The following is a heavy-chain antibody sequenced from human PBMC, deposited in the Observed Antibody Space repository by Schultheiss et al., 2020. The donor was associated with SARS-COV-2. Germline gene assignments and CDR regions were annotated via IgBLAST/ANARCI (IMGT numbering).Heavy chain of an antibody. D-gene: IGHD6-13*01. J-gene: IGHJ4*02. CDR1: GFTFSSYD. V-gene: IGHV3-23*01. Sequence: GASLKISCAASGFTFSSYDMHWVRQATGKGLEWVSAISGSGGSTYYADSVKGRFTISRDNSKNTLYLQMNSLRAEDTAVYYCARDGVIAAAEDYWGQGTLVTVSS. CDR3: ARDGVIAAAEDY. CDR2: ISGSGGST.